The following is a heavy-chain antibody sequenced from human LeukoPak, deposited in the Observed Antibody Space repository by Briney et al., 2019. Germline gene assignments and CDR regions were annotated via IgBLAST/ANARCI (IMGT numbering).Heavy chain of an antibody. V-gene: IGHV1-8*01. J-gene: IGHJ6*03. CDR2: LYPSSGNT. D-gene: IGHD1-1*01. CDR1: GYTFTSYD. CDR3: ATQAVTPGPYYYYSMDV. Sequence: GAAVRVSCKASGYTFTSYDISWVRQAKGQGLELVGWLYPSSGNTGCAQKFRGRVTMAGNTSTSTAYMELSSLRSEDTAVYYCATQAVTPGPYYYYSMDVWGKGTTVTVSS.